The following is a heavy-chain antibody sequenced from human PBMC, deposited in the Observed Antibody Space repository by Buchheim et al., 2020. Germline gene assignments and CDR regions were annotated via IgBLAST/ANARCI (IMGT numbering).Heavy chain of an antibody. CDR2: IKSKREGGTI. CDR3: AKDAYCSSTSCPGTYDY. Sequence: EEQLVESGGGSVQPGGSLRLSCAVSGFTFSNVWMTWVRQAPGKGLEWVGRIKSKREGGTIDYAAPGKGRFTITRDDSKNKVYLQMNSLKTEDTAVYYCAKDAYCSSTSCPGTYDYWGQGTL. V-gene: IGHV3-15*01. CDR1: GFTFSNVW. D-gene: IGHD2-2*01. J-gene: IGHJ4*02.